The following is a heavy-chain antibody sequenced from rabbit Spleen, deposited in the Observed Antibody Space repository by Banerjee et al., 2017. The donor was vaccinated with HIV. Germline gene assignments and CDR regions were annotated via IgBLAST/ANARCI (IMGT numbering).Heavy chain of an antibody. CDR2: IDPVFGIT. J-gene: IGHJ4*01. CDR1: GFSFSNKA. V-gene: IGHV1S47*01. D-gene: IGHD8-1*01. CDR3: ARDGAGGSYFAL. Sequence: QEQLVESGGGLVKPEGSLKLSCTASGFSFSNKAVMCWVRQAPGKGLEWIGYIDPVFGITYYANWVNGRFSISRENAQNTMFLQMTSLTAADTATYFCARDGAGGSYFALWGPGTLVTVS.